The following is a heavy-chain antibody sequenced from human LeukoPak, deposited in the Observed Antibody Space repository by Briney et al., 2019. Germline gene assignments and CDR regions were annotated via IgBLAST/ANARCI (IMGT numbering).Heavy chain of an antibody. D-gene: IGHD1-26*01. CDR2: ISYDGSNK. V-gene: IGHV3-30*03. CDR3: ARDGPYEATGSYFDAFDI. CDR1: GFTFSSYG. Sequence: PGGSLRLSCAASGFTFSSYGMHWVRQAPGKGLEWVAVISYDGSNKYYADSVEGRFTISRDNSKNTLYLQMNSLRAEDTAVYYCARDGPYEATGSYFDAFDIWGQGTMVTVSS. J-gene: IGHJ3*02.